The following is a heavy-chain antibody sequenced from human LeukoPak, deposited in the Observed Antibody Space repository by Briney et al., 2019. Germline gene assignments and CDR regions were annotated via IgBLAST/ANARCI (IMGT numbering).Heavy chain of an antibody. Sequence: PGGSLRLSCVASRFTFSNYWMHWVRQAPGRGLEWVANIKQDGSNAYYVDSAKGRFTISRDNAKNSVYLQMNSLRAEDTAVYYCARGVRGGTQYDAFDIWGQGTMVTVSS. CDR3: ARGVRGGTQYDAFDI. CDR1: RFTFSNYW. CDR2: IKQDGSNA. J-gene: IGHJ3*02. V-gene: IGHV3-7*01. D-gene: IGHD1-7*01.